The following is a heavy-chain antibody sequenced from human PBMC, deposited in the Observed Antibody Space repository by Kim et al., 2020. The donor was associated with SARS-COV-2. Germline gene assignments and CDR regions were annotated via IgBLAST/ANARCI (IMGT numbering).Heavy chain of an antibody. J-gene: IGHJ4*02. CDR1: GGSISSGGYY. CDR3: ARGRGDYYGSGSPRSRRNWDFDY. D-gene: IGHD3-10*01. Sequence: SETLSLTCTVSGGSISSGGYYWSWIRQHPGKGLEWIGYIYYSGSTYYNPSLKSRVTISVDTSKNQFSLKLSSVTAADTAVYYCARGRGDYYGSGSPRSRRNWDFDYWGQGTLVTVSS. V-gene: IGHV4-31*03. CDR2: IYYSGST.